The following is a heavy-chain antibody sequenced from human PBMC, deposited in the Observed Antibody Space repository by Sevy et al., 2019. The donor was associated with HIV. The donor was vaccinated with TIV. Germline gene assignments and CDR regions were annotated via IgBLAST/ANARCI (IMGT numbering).Heavy chain of an antibody. Sequence: ASVKVSCKASGGTFSSYAISWVRQAPGQGLEWMGGIIPIFGTANYAQKFQGRVTITADESTSTAYMELSSLRSEDTAVYYCARQMFRATVTTMEGNYYYYGMDVWGQGTTVTVSS. CDR3: ARQMFRATVTTMEGNYYYYGMDV. CDR1: GGTFSSYA. J-gene: IGHJ6*02. D-gene: IGHD4-17*01. CDR2: IIPIFGTA. V-gene: IGHV1-69*13.